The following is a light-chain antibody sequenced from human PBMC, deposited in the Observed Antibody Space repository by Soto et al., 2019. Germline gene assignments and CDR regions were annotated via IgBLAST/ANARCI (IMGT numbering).Light chain of an antibody. CDR3: QQYNTPPCT. CDR1: QSIHSW. Sequence: DFQMTQSPSTLSASVGDRVTITCRASQSIHSWLAWYQQKPGRTPKLLIYRASTLESGVPSWFSGSGSGTEFTLTISSMQPDDFATYYCQQYNTPPCTFGQGTKLEIK. CDR2: RAS. V-gene: IGKV1-5*03. J-gene: IGKJ2*02.